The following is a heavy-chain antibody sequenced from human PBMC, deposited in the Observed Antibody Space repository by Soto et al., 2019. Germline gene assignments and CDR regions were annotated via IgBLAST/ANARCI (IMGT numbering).Heavy chain of an antibody. CDR1: GYSFTSYW. CDR3: ARTSSPVWFYMDV. V-gene: IGHV5-51*01. Sequence: GESLKISCKGSGYSFTSYWIGWVRQMPGKGLEWMGIIYPGDSDTRYSPSFQGQVTISADKSISTAYLQWSSLKASDTAMYYCARTSSPVWFYMDVWGKGTTVTVSS. J-gene: IGHJ6*03. D-gene: IGHD3-10*01. CDR2: IYPGDSDT.